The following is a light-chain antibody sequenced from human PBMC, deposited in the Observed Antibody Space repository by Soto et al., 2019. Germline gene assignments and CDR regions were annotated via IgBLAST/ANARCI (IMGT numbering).Light chain of an antibody. CDR3: HQSYTTPHT. V-gene: IGKV1-39*01. J-gene: IGKJ1*01. CDR1: QSVSGF. CDR2: AAS. Sequence: IQLTQSPSSLSASVGDRVTSTCRASQSVSGFLHWYQQKPGQAPKLLIYAASTLQSGVPSQFRGSGSSTDFTPTINGLQPEDFATYYCHQSYTTPHTFGQGTQVLIK.